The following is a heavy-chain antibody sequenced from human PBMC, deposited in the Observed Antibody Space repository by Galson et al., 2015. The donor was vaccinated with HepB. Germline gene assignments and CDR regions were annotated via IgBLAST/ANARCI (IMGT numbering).Heavy chain of an antibody. CDR1: GGSINNYY. D-gene: IGHD3-10*01. CDR2: IYYRGST. CDR3: ARSPGYYFDL. V-gene: IGHV4-59*01. Sequence: ETLSLTCTVSGGSINNYYWSWIRQPPGKGLGWIAYIYYRGSTNYNLSLKSRVTISVDTSKNQCSLNLSSVTAADTAVYYCARSPGYYFDLWGQGALVTVSS. J-gene: IGHJ4*02.